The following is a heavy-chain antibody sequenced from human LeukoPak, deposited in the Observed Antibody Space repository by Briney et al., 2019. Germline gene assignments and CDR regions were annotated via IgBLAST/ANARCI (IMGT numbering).Heavy chain of an antibody. Sequence: SETLSLTCTVSGGSISSGSYYWSWIRQPAGKGLEWIGRIYTSGSTNYNPSLKSRVTMSVDTSKNQFSLKLSSVTAADTAVYYCARVKRDGYDKFLIFDYWGQGTLVTVSS. CDR1: GGSISSGSYY. V-gene: IGHV4-61*02. J-gene: IGHJ4*02. CDR3: ARVKRDGYDKFLIFDY. D-gene: IGHD5-24*01. CDR2: IYTSGST.